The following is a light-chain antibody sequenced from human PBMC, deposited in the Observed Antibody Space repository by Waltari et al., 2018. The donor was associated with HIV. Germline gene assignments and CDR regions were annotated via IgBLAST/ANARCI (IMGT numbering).Light chain of an antibody. V-gene: IGKV4-1*01. J-gene: IGKJ1*01. CDR2: WAS. Sequence: DIVMTQSPDSLVVSLGERATINCTSCQSVLHSSNRNNDLAWYQQKPGQPPKLLIYWASSRGSGVPDRFSGSVSGTDFTLTISSLQAEDVAVYYCQQYFSNPRTFGQGTKVEIK. CDR3: QQYFSNPRT. CDR1: QSVLHSSNRNND.